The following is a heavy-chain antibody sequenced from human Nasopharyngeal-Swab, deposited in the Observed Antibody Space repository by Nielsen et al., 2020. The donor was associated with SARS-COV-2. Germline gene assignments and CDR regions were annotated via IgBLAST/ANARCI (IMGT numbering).Heavy chain of an antibody. CDR2: INHIGST. V-gene: IGHV4-34*01. J-gene: IGHJ4*02. CDR1: GGSFTTYS. CDR3: ARGRYYGDYDY. D-gene: IGHD4-17*01. Sequence: SETLSLTCAVYGGSFTTYSWIWIRQPPGEGLEWIGKINHIGSTNYNTYNPSLNSRVTISLATSKNQFSLTLTSVTAADTAIYFCARGRYYGDYDYWGQGALVTVSS.